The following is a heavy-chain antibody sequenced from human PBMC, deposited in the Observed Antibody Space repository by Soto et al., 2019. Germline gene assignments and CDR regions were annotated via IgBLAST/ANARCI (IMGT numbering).Heavy chain of an antibody. J-gene: IGHJ4*02. D-gene: IGHD3-3*01. CDR2: ISAYNGNT. V-gene: IGHV1-18*01. CDR1: GYTFTSYG. CDR3: ARDEGYDFWSGYTDFDY. Sequence: QVQLVQSGAEVKKPGASVKVSCKASGYTFTSYGISWVRQAPGQGLEWMGWISAYNGNTNYAQKLQGRGTMTTEPSTSTAYMELRSLRSDDTAVYYCARDEGYDFWSGYTDFDYWGQGTLVTVSS.